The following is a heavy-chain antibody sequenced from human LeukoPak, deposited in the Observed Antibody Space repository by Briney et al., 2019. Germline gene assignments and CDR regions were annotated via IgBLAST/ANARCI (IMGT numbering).Heavy chain of an antibody. Sequence: GASVKVSCKVSGYTLTELSMHWVRQAPGKGLEWMGGFDPEDGETIYAQKFQGRVTMTEDTSTDTAYMELSSLRSEDTAVYYCATDCGLGYCTNGVYHHRFDPWGQGTLVTVSS. V-gene: IGHV1-24*01. CDR1: GYTLTELS. CDR2: FDPEDGET. CDR3: ATDCGLGYCTNGVYHHRFDP. D-gene: IGHD2-8*01. J-gene: IGHJ5*02.